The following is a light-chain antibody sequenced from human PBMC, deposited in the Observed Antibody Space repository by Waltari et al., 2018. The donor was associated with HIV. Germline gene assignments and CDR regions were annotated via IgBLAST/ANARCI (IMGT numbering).Light chain of an antibody. CDR2: RNK. V-gene: IGLV1-47*01. Sequence: QSVLTQPPSASGTPGQRVTISCSGSSSNVGSNYVHWYQHLPGTAPKLLLYRNKPRPSGVPDRFSGSKSGTSASRASSGLRSEDEADYYCAVWDDTLSGHLVFGGGTKLTVL. J-gene: IGLJ2*01. CDR1: SSNVGSNY. CDR3: AVWDDTLSGHLV.